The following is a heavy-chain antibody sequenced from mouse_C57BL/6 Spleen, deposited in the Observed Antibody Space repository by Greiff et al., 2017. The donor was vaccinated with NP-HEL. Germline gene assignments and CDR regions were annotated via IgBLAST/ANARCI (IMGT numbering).Heavy chain of an antibody. J-gene: IGHJ4*01. D-gene: IGHD1-1*01. V-gene: IGHV4-1*01. CDR2: INPDSSTI. CDR1: GIDFSRYW. CDR3: ARPPYYGSRNYAMDY. Sequence: EVKLVESGGGLVQPGGSLKLSCAASGIDFSRYWMSWVRRAPGKGLEWIGEINPDSSTINYAPSLKDKFIISRDNAKNTLYLQMSKVRSEDTALYYCARPPYYGSRNYAMDYWGQGTSVTVSS.